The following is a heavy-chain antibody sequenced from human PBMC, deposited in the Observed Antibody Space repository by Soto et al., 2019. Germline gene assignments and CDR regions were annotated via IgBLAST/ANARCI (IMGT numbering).Heavy chain of an antibody. V-gene: IGHV3-23*01. CDR1: GFTFSSYS. CDR3: AHCSGGSCYSDAFDI. D-gene: IGHD2-15*01. Sequence: ESGGGLVQPGGSLRLSCAASGFTFSSYSMIWVRQAPGKGLEWVSAISGSSDNILYADSVKGRFTISRDNSKNTLYLQMNSLRAEDTAVYYCAHCSGGSCYSDAFDIWGQGTMVTVSS. CDR2: ISGSSDNI. J-gene: IGHJ3*02.